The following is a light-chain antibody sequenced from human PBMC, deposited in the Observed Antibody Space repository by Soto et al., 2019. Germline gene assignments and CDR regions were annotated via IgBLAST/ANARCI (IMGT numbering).Light chain of an antibody. CDR1: KLGNKF. J-gene: IGLJ2*01. CDR2: QNN. Sequence: SYELTQPPSVSVSPGQTASISCSGDKLGNKFACWYQQRPGQSPVLVIYQNNKRPSGIPERFSASNSGNTATLTISGTQAMDEADYYCQAWDRTNDVLFGGGTKLPS. V-gene: IGLV3-1*01. CDR3: QAWDRTNDVL.